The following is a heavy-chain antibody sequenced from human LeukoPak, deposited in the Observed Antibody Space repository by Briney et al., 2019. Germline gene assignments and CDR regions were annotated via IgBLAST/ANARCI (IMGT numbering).Heavy chain of an antibody. V-gene: IGHV3-21*01. D-gene: IGHD3-16*01. J-gene: IGHJ5*02. CDR1: GFTFSSYS. CDR3: ARGSTFGLPWFDP. Sequence: PGGSLRLSCAASGFTFSSYSMNWVRQAPGKGLEWVSSISSSSSYIYYADSVKGRFTISRDNAKNSLYLQMNSLRAEDTAVYYCARGSTFGLPWFDPWGQGTLVTVSS. CDR2: ISSSSSYI.